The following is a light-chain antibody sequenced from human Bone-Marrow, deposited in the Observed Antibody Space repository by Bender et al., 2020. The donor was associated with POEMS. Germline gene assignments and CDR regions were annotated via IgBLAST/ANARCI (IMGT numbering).Light chain of an antibody. CDR1: SSDVGGYGY. Sequence: QSALTQPRSVSGSPGQSVTISCTGTSSDVGGYGYVSWYQQHPGKAPKVMIYDVSRRPSGVPDRFSGSKSGNTASLTISGLQAADEADYYCSSYTSSSTDVFGTGTKVTVL. CDR3: SSYTSSSTDV. V-gene: IGLV2-11*01. J-gene: IGLJ1*01. CDR2: DVS.